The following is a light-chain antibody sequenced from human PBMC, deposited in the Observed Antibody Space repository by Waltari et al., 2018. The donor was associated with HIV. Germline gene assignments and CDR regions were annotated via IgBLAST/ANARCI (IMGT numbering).Light chain of an antibody. CDR3: QSYDSSLSAYVV. Sequence: QSVLTQPPSVSGAPGQRVTISCTGTSSNIGAGYDVHWYQQLPGTAPKLLIYANLQRPSGVPDRFSVSKSTTSASLAITGLQAEDEADYFCQSYDSSLSAYVVFGGGTKLTVL. CDR2: ANL. CDR1: SSNIGAGYD. V-gene: IGLV1-40*01. J-gene: IGLJ2*01.